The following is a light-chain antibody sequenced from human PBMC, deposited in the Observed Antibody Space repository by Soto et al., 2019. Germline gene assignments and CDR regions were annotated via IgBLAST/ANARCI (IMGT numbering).Light chain of an antibody. CDR3: QQSYSTPRA. J-gene: IGKJ4*01. CDR2: AAS. Sequence: DIQMTQSPSSLSASVGDRVTITCRASQSISSYLNWYQQKPGKAPKLLIYAASSLQSGVPSRFSGSVSVTDFTLTISSLQPEEFATYYCQQSYSTPRAFGGGTKVEIK. V-gene: IGKV1-39*01. CDR1: QSISSY.